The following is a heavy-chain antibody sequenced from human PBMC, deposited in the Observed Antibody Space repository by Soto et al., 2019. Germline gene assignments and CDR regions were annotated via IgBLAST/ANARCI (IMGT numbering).Heavy chain of an antibody. V-gene: IGHV3-23*01. Sequence: GGSLRLSCVASGFTFSTHAMSWVRQAPGKGLEWVSTFSGSGGNIYYAESVKGRLTVSRDDSKNTLYLQMNSLRVEDTAVYYCAKDPPWTVGPLAMDVWGQGTTVTVSS. D-gene: IGHD2-2*01. J-gene: IGHJ6*02. CDR3: AKDPPWTVGPLAMDV. CDR2: FSGSGGNI. CDR1: GFTFSTHA.